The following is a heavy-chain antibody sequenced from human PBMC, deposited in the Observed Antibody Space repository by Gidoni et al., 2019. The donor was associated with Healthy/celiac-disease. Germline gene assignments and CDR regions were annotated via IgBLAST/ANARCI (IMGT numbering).Heavy chain of an antibody. CDR3: AKGKHSSSWDVPLNFDY. Sequence: QVQLVESGGGVVQPGRYLRLSCAASGFTFSSYGMHWVRQAPGKGLEWVAVISYDGSNKYYADSVKGRFTISRDNSKNTLYLQMNSLRAEDTAVYYCAKGKHSSSWDVPLNFDYWGQGTLVTVSS. V-gene: IGHV3-30*18. CDR2: ISYDGSNK. D-gene: IGHD6-13*01. CDR1: GFTFSSYG. J-gene: IGHJ4*02.